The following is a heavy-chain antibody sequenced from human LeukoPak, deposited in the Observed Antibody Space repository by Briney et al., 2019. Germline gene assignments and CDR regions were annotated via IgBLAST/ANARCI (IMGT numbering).Heavy chain of an antibody. D-gene: IGHD2-21*02. J-gene: IGHJ4*02. Sequence: GGTLRLSCAASGFTFNSYGMSWVRQAPGKGLEWVAVISYDGSNKYYADSVKGRFTISRDNAKNTLYLQMNSLRAEDTAVYYCARSPLKVVTAIGYWGQGTLVTVSS. V-gene: IGHV3-30*03. CDR1: GFTFNSYG. CDR2: ISYDGSNK. CDR3: ARSPLKVVTAIGY.